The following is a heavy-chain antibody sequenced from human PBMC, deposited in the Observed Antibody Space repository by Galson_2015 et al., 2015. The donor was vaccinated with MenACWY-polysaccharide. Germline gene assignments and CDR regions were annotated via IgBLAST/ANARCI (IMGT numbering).Heavy chain of an antibody. D-gene: IGHD3-10*01. Sequence: SLRLACAASGFTFRSYLMTWVRQAPGKGLEWVSYIGTSSSTVSYADSVKGRFTISRDNAENSLYLQMNSLRVEDTAVYYCARCYMVRGGYFDPWGHGTLVTVSS. V-gene: IGHV3-48*01. CDR3: ARCYMVRGGYFDP. CDR2: IGTSSSTV. J-gene: IGHJ4*01. CDR1: GFTFRSYL.